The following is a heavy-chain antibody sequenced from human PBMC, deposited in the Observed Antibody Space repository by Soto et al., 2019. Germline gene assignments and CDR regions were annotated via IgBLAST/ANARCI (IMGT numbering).Heavy chain of an antibody. V-gene: IGHV4-34*01. CDR1: GGSLSGYY. CDR3: ARETQWLCPHY. D-gene: IGHD6-19*01. Sequence: SETLSLTCTVYGGSLSGYYWSWVRQPPGKGLEWIGEIHDSGSANYKSSLKSRVTISVDTSKNQFSLKLTSVTAADTAVYYCARETQWLCPHYWGQGTLVTVSS. CDR2: IHDSGSA. J-gene: IGHJ4*02.